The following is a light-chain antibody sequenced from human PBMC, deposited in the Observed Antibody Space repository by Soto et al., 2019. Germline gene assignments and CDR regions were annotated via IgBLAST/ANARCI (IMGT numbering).Light chain of an antibody. V-gene: IGKV3-15*01. CDR1: QSISSN. Sequence: EIVMTQSPATLSASPGERVTLSCRASQSISSNLAWYQQTPGQTPRHLIYGASTRATGFPARFSGSGSGTEFTLTISSLQSEDFAVYYCQQYNNWPPWTFGQGTKVEIK. J-gene: IGKJ1*01. CDR3: QQYNNWPPWT. CDR2: GAS.